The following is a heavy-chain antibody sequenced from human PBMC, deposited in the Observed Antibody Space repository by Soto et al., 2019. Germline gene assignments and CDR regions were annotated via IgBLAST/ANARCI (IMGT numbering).Heavy chain of an antibody. D-gene: IGHD2-2*02. CDR1: GSRFSNYV. Sequence: QVQLVQSGAEVKTPGSSLKVSRKVSGSRFSNYVISWVRQAPGHGLEWLGRIIPILNSTKYAQNFQGRVTITADKSTSTASLELSSLRSDDTAVYYCAREGRGKKAGYNGLVSLGYWGQGTLVTVSS. CDR3: AREGRGKKAGYNGLVSLGY. V-gene: IGHV1-69*06. J-gene: IGHJ4*02. CDR2: IIPILNST.